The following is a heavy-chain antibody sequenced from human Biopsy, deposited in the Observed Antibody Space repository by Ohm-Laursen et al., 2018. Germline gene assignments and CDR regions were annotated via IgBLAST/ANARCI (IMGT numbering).Heavy chain of an antibody. J-gene: IGHJ4*02. CDR1: GYSFTGYY. V-gene: IGHV1-46*01. CDR2: INLSGSTT. CDR3: ARNTSWYGDVYYFDF. Sequence: SPNASCKLSGYSFTGYYTHCGSQTPQQGLEWMWVINLSGSTTSYPQIFQGRVTMTRDTSKSTVYMELSSLRPADTAVYFCARNTSWYGDVYYFDFWGQGTLVTVSS. D-gene: IGHD4-17*01.